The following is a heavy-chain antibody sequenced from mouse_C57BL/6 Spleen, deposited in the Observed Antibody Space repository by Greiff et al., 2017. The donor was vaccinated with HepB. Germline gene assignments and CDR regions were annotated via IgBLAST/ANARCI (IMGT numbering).Heavy chain of an antibody. CDR2: IDPENGDT. V-gene: IGHV14-4*01. CDR3: TTGLYYGSSYDY. J-gene: IGHJ2*01. CDR1: GFNIKDDY. D-gene: IGHD1-1*01. Sequence: VQLQQSGAELVRPGASVKLSCTASGFNIKDDYMHWVKQRPEQGLEWIGWIDPENGDTEYASKFQGKATITADKSSNTAYLQLCSLTSEDTAVYYCTTGLYYGSSYDYWGQGTTLTVSS.